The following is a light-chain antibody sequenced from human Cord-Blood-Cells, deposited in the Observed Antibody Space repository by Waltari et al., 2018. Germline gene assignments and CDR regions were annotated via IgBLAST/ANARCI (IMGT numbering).Light chain of an antibody. CDR1: SSNIGSNT. V-gene: IGLV1-44*01. CDR2: SNN. J-gene: IGLJ1*01. Sequence: QSVLTQPPSASGTPGQRVTISCSGSSSNIGSNTVNWYQQLPGTAPKLLIYSNNQRPAGVPDRFSGSESGTSASLAISGLQSEDEADYYCAAWDDGLNGFYVFGTGTKVTVL. CDR3: AAWDDGLNGFYV.